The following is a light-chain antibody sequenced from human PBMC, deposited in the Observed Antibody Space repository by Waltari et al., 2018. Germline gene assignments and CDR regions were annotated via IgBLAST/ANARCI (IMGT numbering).Light chain of an antibody. CDR1: QSLVYSVSGNTY. Sequence: DVVMTQSPLSLTVTLGQSAPISCRSSQSLVYSVSGNTYLNCFQQRPGQSPRRLISKVSNRGSGVPDRFSGSGSGTDFTLKISRVEAEDVGVYYCMQGSHWPPITFGQGTRLEI. J-gene: IGKJ5*01. CDR3: MQGSHWPPIT. CDR2: KVS. V-gene: IGKV2-30*01.